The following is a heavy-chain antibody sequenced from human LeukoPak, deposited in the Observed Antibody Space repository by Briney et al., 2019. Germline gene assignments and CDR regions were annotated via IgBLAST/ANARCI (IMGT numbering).Heavy chain of an antibody. CDR1: GGSFSGYY. J-gene: IGHJ4*02. Sequence: SETLPLTCAVYGGSFSGYYWSWIRQPPGKGLEWIGEINHSGSTNYNPSLKSRVTISVDTSKNQFSLKLSSVTAADTAVYYCARDLYYYDSSGYYEDDYWGQGTLVTVSS. V-gene: IGHV4-34*01. D-gene: IGHD3-22*01. CDR3: ARDLYYYDSSGYYEDDY. CDR2: INHSGST.